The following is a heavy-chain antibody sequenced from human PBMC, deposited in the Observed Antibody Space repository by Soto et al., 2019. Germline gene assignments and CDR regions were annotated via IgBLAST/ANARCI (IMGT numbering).Heavy chain of an antibody. J-gene: IGHJ6*03. CDR2: INWNGGST. CDR1: GFTFDDYG. CDR3: AKKGPWGYYFYYYMDV. Sequence: GGSLRLSCAASGFTFDDYGMSWVRQAPGKGLEWVSGINWNGGSTGYADSVKGRFTISRDNSKNTLFLQMNSLRAEDTAIYYCAKKGPWGYYFYYYMDVWGKGTTVTVSS. V-gene: IGHV3-20*04. D-gene: IGHD3-16*01.